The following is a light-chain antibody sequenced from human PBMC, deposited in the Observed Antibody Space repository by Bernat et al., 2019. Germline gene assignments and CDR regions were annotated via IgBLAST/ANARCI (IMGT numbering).Light chain of an antibody. CDR2: DAS. J-gene: IGKJ4*01. V-gene: IGKV3-11*01. CDR3: QQRAVWPPLT. CDR1: QSVSGF. Sequence: EVVLTQSPATLSLSPGESATLSCRASQSVSGFLAWYQQKPGQAPRLLIYDASNRATGIPARFSGSGSGTDFTLTISSLKPEDFAVYYCQQRAVWPPLTFGGGTKVEIK.